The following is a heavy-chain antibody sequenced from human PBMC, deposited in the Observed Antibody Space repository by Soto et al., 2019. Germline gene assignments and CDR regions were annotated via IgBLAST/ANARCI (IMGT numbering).Heavy chain of an antibody. V-gene: IGHV4-61*08. Sequence: PSETLSLTCTVSGDSISSGGYYWSWIRQHPGKGLEWIGYIYYSGSTNYNPSLKSRVTISVDTSKNQFSLKLSSVTAADTAVYYCARRYGASFDYWGQGTLVTVSS. CDR1: GDSISSGGYY. J-gene: IGHJ4*02. CDR2: IYYSGST. CDR3: ARRYGASFDY. D-gene: IGHD4-17*01.